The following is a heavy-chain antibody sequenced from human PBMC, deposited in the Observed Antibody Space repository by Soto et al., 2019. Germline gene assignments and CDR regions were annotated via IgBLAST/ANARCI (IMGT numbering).Heavy chain of an antibody. Sequence: PSETLSLTCTVSGGSISSYYWSCIRQPPGKGLEWIGYIYYSGSTNYNPSLKSRVTISVDTSKNQFSLKLSSVTAADTAVYYCARRYGGTFDYWGQGTLVTVSS. D-gene: IGHD2-15*01. V-gene: IGHV4-59*08. CDR3: ARRYGGTFDY. J-gene: IGHJ4*02. CDR2: IYYSGST. CDR1: GGSISSYY.